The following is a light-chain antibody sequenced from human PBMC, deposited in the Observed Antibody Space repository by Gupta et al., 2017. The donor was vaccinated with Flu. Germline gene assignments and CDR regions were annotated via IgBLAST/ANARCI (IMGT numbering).Light chain of an antibody. CDR3: NSRDSSGNQWV. CDR2: GKN. Sequence: GQTVRITCHGDSLRRHSASWYQRKPGQAHLLVIYGKNNRPSGIPDRFSGSSSGNTASLTIPGAQAEDVADYYCNSRDSSGNQWVFGGGTKLTVL. CDR1: SLRRHS. J-gene: IGLJ3*02. V-gene: IGLV3-19*01.